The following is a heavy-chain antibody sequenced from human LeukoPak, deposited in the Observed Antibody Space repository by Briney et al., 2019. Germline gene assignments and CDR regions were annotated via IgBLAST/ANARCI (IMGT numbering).Heavy chain of an antibody. J-gene: IGHJ4*02. V-gene: IGHV3-30-3*01. CDR2: ISYDGSNK. CDR3: ARDRLIVGRSSFDY. CDR1: GFTFSSYA. D-gene: IGHD1-26*01. Sequence: GGSLRLSCTASGFTFSSYAMSWLRHAPGKGLEWLTVISYDGSNKYYADSVKGRFTISRDNSKSTLYLQMNSLRAEDTAVYYCARDRLIVGRSSFDYWGQGTLVTVSS.